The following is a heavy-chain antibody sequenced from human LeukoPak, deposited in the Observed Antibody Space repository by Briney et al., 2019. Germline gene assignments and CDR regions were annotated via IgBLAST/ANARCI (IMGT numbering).Heavy chain of an antibody. CDR2: IYPGDSDT. V-gene: IGHV5-51*01. CDR1: GYSFTSYW. CDR3: ARHVTVAGVWRYYYYYMDV. Sequence: KPGESLKISCKGSGYSFTSYWIGWVRQMPGKGLEWMGIIYPGDSDTRYSPSFQGQVTISADKSISTAYLQWSSLKASDTAMYYCARHVTVAGVWRYYYYYMDVWGKGTTVTISS. D-gene: IGHD6-19*01. J-gene: IGHJ6*03.